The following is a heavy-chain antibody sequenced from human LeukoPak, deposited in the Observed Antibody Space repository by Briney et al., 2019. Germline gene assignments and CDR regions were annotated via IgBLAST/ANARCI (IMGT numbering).Heavy chain of an antibody. CDR2: ISGSGGST. V-gene: IGHV3-23*01. CDR1: GFTFSSYA. J-gene: IGHJ6*03. D-gene: IGHD2-2*01. Sequence: PGGSLRLSCAASGFTFSSYAMSWVRQAPGKGLEWVSAISGSGGSTYYADSVKGRFTISRDNSKNTLYLQMNSLRAEDTAVYYCAKFMRVAYRYCSSTSCPTDYYYYMDVWGKGTTVTVSS. CDR3: AKFMRVAYRYCSSTSCPTDYYYYMDV.